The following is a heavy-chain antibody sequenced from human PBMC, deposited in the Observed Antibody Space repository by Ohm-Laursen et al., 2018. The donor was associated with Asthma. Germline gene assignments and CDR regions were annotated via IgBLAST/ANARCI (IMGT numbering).Heavy chain of an antibody. CDR3: ATVAVYSGSYYYFDY. J-gene: IGHJ4*02. CDR1: GYTLIELS. Sequence: ASVKVSCKVSGYTLIELSMHWVRQAPGKGLEWMGGFDPEDGETIYAQKFQGRVTMTEDTSTDTAYMELSSLRSEDTAVYYCATVAVYSGSYYYFDYWGQGTLVTVSS. D-gene: IGHD1-26*01. V-gene: IGHV1-24*01. CDR2: FDPEDGET.